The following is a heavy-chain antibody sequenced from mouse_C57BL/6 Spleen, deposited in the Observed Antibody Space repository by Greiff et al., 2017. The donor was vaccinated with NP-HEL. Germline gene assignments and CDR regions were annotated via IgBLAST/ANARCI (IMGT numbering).Heavy chain of an antibody. Sequence: VKLMESGPGLVQPSQSLSITCTVSGFSLTSYGVHWVRQSPGKGLEWLGVIWSGGSTDYNAAFISRLSISKDNSKSQVFFKMNSLQADDTAIYYCASETAQATTWFAYWGQGTLVTVSA. J-gene: IGHJ3*01. D-gene: IGHD3-2*02. CDR3: ASETAQATTWFAY. V-gene: IGHV2-2*01. CDR2: IWSGGST. CDR1: GFSLTSYG.